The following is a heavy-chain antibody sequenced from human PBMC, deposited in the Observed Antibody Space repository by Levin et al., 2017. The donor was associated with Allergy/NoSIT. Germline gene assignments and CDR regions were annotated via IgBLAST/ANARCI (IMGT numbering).Heavy chain of an antibody. CDR3: ARIKSIAAAGPYYFDY. CDR2: ISSSSSYT. D-gene: IGHD6-13*01. Sequence: SCAASGFTFSDYYMSWIRQAPGKGLEWVSYISSSSSYTNYADSVKGRFTISRDNAKNSLYLQMNSLRAEDTAVYYCARIKSIAAAGPYYFDYWGQGTLVTVSS. V-gene: IGHV3-11*03. J-gene: IGHJ4*02. CDR1: GFTFSDYY.